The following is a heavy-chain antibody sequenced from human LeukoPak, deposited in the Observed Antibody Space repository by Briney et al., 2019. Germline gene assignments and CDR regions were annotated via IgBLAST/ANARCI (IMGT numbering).Heavy chain of an antibody. D-gene: IGHD2-15*01. CDR1: GFTFSSYA. CDR2: ISGSGGST. J-gene: IGHJ6*03. V-gene: IGHV3-23*01. CDR3: AREGRYCSGGSCYSFGRDYMDV. Sequence: PGGSLRLSCAASGFTFSSYAMSWVRQAPGKGLEWVSAISGSGGSTYYADSVKGRFTISRDNSKNTLYLQMNSLRAEDTAVYYCAREGRYCSGGSCYSFGRDYMDVWGKGTTVTVSS.